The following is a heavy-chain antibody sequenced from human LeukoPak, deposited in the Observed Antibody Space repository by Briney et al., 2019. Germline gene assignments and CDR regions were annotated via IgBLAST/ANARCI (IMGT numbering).Heavy chain of an antibody. V-gene: IGHV3-53*01. D-gene: IGHD3-22*01. Sequence: GGSLRLSCAASGFTVSSNYMSWVRQAPGNGLESVSVIYSGGSTYYADSVKGRFTISRDNSKNTLYLQMNSLRAEDTAVYYCARVKYYYDSSGYSPDVYYFDYWGQGTLVTVSS. CDR3: ARVKYYYDSSGYSPDVYYFDY. CDR1: GFTVSSNY. CDR2: IYSGGST. J-gene: IGHJ4*02.